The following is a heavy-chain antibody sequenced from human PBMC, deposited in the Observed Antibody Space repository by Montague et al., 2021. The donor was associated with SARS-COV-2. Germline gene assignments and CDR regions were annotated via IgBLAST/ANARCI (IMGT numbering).Heavy chain of an antibody. CDR1: GGSVRSAIYY. J-gene: IGHJ6*02. CDR3: ARLKRVVEREPLGGMDV. V-gene: IGHV4-39*01. CDR2: VYYTGRT. D-gene: IGHD1-26*01. Sequence: SETLSLTCTVSGGSVRSAIYYWGWIRQPPEKGLEWIGRVYYTGRTSYNSSLMGRVTISVDTSQNQFSLKLNSVTAADTAVYFCARLKRVVEREPLGGMDVWGQGTTVIVSS.